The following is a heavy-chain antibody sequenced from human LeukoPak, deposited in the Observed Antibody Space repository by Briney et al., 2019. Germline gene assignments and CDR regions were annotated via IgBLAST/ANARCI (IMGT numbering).Heavy chain of an antibody. D-gene: IGHD5-18*01. Sequence: SETLSLTCGVYGGSFSGYYWSWIRQPPGKGLEWIGEIIHSGSTNYNPSLKSRVTISVDTSKNQFSLKLSSVTAADTAVYYCARGGGYSYGRGLYAFDPWGQGTLVTVSS. CDR1: GGSFSGYY. CDR3: ARGGGYSYGRGLYAFDP. V-gene: IGHV4-34*01. CDR2: IIHSGST. J-gene: IGHJ5*02.